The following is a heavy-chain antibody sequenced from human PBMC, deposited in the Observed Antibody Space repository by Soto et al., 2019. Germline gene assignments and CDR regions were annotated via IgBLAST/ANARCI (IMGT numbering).Heavy chain of an antibody. CDR3: ARCYRIIDY. D-gene: IGHD3-16*02. CDR2: ISSDGSNK. V-gene: IGHV3-30-3*01. CDR1: GFTFSNYA. Sequence: QVQLVESGGGVVQPGRSLRLSCAASGFTFSNYALHWVRQAPGKGLEWVALISSDGSNKYYTDSVKGRFTISRDNSKNTLYLQMSSLRDEDTAVYHCARCYRIIDYWGQGTLDTVSS. J-gene: IGHJ4*02.